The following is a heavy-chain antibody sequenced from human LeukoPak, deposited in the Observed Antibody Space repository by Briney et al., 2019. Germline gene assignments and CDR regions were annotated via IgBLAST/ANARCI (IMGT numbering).Heavy chain of an antibody. V-gene: IGHV4-4*07. J-gene: IGHJ6*03. D-gene: IGHD1-26*01. CDR2: IYTSGST. CDR1: GGSISSYY. Sequence: PSETLSLTCTVSGGSISSYYGSWIRQPAGKGLEWIGRIYTSGSTNYNPSLKSRVTMSVDTSKNQFSLKLSCVTAADTAVYYCARDLGVGASLDYYYYMDVWGKGTTVTISS. CDR3: ARDLGVGASLDYYYYMDV.